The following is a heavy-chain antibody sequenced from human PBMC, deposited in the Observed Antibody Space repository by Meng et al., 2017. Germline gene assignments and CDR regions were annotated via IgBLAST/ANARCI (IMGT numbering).Heavy chain of an antibody. Sequence: VQLQESGPGLVKPSGTLSLTCAGSCGSISSSNWWSWVRQPPGKGLEWIGEIYHSGSTNYNPSLKSRVTISVDKSKNQFSLKLSSVTAADTAVYYCARDVVGAIIIARGDYWGQGTLVTVSS. CDR2: IYHSGST. CDR3: ARDVVGAIIIARGDY. J-gene: IGHJ4*02. CDR1: CGSISSSNW. V-gene: IGHV4-4*02. D-gene: IGHD1-26*01.